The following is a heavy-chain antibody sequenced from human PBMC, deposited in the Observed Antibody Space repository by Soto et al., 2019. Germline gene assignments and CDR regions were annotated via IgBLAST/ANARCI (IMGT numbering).Heavy chain of an antibody. CDR1: GFTFSSYA. Sequence: PVGSLRLSCAASGFTFSSYAMSWVRQAPGKGLEWVSAISGSGGSTYYADSVKGRFTISRDNSKNTLYLQMNSLRAEDTAVYYCAKDLGYYDSSGIDYWGQGTLVTVSS. D-gene: IGHD3-22*01. CDR3: AKDLGYYDSSGIDY. V-gene: IGHV3-23*01. J-gene: IGHJ4*02. CDR2: ISGSGGST.